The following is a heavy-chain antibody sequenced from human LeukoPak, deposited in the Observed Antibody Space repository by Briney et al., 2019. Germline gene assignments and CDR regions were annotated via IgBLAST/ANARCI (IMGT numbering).Heavy chain of an antibody. CDR3: ARGDLSGSYGSFDY. J-gene: IGHJ4*02. CDR2: IIPIFGTA. V-gene: IGHV1-69*05. CDR1: GVTFSSYA. D-gene: IGHD1-26*01. Sequence: SVKVSCKASGVTFSSYAISWVRQAPGQGLEWMGGIIPIFGTANYAQKFQGRVTITTDESTSTAYMELSSLRPEDTAVYYCARGDLSGSYGSFDYWGQGTLVTVSS.